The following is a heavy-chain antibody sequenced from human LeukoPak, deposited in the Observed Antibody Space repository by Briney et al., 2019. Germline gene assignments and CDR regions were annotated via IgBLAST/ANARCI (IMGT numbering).Heavy chain of an antibody. J-gene: IGHJ3*02. D-gene: IGHD6-13*01. Sequence: GGSLRLSCAASGFTFSSYWMHWVRQAPGKGLVWVSRINTDGSSTSYADSVKGRFTISRDDAKNSLYLQMNSLRAEDTAVYYCAKINEAAAILAGAFDIWGQGTMVTVSS. V-gene: IGHV3-74*01. CDR1: GFTFSSYW. CDR3: AKINEAAAILAGAFDI. CDR2: INTDGSST.